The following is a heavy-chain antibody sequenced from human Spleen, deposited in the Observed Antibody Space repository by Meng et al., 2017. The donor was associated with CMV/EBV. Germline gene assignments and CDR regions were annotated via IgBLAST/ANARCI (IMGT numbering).Heavy chain of an antibody. V-gene: IGHV3-15*01. CDR2: IKRKTDGGTT. CDR3: TTEVCTATNCYTKGAFDI. D-gene: IGHD2-2*01. Sequence: GGSLRLSCAASGFTFSDAWMTWVRQAPGTGLEWVGRIKRKTDGGTTDYAGPVKGRFTISRDDSKNTLYLQMNSLKTEDTAVYYCTTEVCTATNCYTKGAFDIWGQGTMVTVSS. CDR1: GFTFSDAW. J-gene: IGHJ3*02.